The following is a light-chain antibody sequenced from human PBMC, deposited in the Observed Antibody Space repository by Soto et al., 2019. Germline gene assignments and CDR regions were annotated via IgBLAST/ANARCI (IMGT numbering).Light chain of an antibody. CDR2: WAS. Sequence: DIVMTQSPDSLAVSLGEGATINCKSSQSVLYSSNDKSYLAWYQQKPGQPPKLLVYWASTRESGVPDRFSGSGSGTDFTLTITSLQAEDVAVYYCQQYYSLPYTFGQGTKLEIK. CDR1: QSVLYSSNDKSY. CDR3: QQYYSLPYT. J-gene: IGKJ2*01. V-gene: IGKV4-1*01.